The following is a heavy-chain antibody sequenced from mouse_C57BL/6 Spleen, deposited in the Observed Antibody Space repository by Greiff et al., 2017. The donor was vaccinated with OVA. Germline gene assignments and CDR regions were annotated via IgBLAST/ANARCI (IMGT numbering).Heavy chain of an antibody. J-gene: IGHJ2*01. D-gene: IGHD2-1*01. CDR3: ARAYGNSFDY. V-gene: IGHV5-4*03. Sequence: EVKVVESGGGLVKPGGSLKLSCAASGFTFSSYAMSWVRQTPEKRLEWVATISDGGSYTYYPDNVKGRFTISRDNAKNNLYLQMSHLKSEDTAMYYCARAYGNSFDYWGQGTTLTVSS. CDR2: ISDGGSYT. CDR1: GFTFSSYA.